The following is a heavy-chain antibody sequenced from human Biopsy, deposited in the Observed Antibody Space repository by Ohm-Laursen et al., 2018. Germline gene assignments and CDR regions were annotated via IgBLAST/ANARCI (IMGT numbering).Heavy chain of an antibody. J-gene: IGHJ4*02. CDR2: IYSSGGS. D-gene: IGHD2-15*01. Sequence: SETLSLTCSVSGGSTNDYFWSWIRQPAGETLEWIGRIYSSGGSSYNPSLKSRISMSMDTSNNQFSLTLTSVTAADTAVYYCASLGRYCSGENCYGIDYWGQGTLVTVSS. V-gene: IGHV4-4*07. CDR1: GGSTNDYF. CDR3: ASLGRYCSGENCYGIDY.